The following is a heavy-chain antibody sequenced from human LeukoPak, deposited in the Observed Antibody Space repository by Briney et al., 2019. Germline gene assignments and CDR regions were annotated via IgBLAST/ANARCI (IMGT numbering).Heavy chain of an antibody. CDR3: TRPWQRRYYMDV. CDR1: SESFSGYY. CDR2: INHSGRT. J-gene: IGHJ6*03. V-gene: IGHV4-34*01. Sequence: SETLSLTCAVYSESFSGYYWTWVRQPPGKGLEWIGDINHSGRTTYNPSLKSRVIISVDTSKNLFSLNLTSVTAADTAVYYCTRPWQRRYYMDVWGKGTTVAVSS.